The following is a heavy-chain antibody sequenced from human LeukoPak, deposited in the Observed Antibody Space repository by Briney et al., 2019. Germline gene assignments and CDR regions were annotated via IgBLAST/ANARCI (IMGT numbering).Heavy chain of an antibody. V-gene: IGHV3-23*01. CDR1: GFTFTNYW. CDR3: AKDRSQWLLACDRY. J-gene: IGHJ4*02. D-gene: IGHD6-19*01. Sequence: PGGSLRLSCAASGFTFTNYWMHWVRQAPGMGLEWVSAISGSGGSTYYADSVKGRFTISRDNSKNTLYLQMNSLRAEDTAVYYCAKDRSQWLLACDRYWGQGTLVTVSS. CDR2: ISGSGGST.